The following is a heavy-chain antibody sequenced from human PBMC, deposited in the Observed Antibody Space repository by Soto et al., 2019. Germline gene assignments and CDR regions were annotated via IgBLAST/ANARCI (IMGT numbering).Heavy chain of an antibody. CDR2: IYYSGST. V-gene: IGHV4-39*01. CDR3: AREFYYYYGMDV. J-gene: IGHJ6*02. Sequence: QLQLQESGPGLVKPSETLSLTCTVSGGSISSSSHYWGWIRQPPGKGLEWIGSIYYSGSTYYNPSLRSRVTISVDTSKNPFSLKLRSVTAADTAVYYCAREFYYYYGMDVWGQGTTVTVSS. CDR1: GGSISSSSHY.